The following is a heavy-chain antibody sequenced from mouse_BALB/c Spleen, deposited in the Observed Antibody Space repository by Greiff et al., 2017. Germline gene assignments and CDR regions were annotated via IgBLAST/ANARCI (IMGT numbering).Heavy chain of an antibody. J-gene: IGHJ4*01. D-gene: IGHD1-1*01. CDR3: ARRYYGSSFYAMDY. Sequence: VQLKESGPELVKPGASVKMSCKASGYTFTSYVMHWVKQKPGQGLEWIGYINPYNDGTKYNEKFKGKATLTSDKSSSTAYMELSSLTSEDSAVYYCARRYYGSSFYAMDYWGQGTSVTVSS. V-gene: IGHV1-14*01. CDR1: GYTFTSYV. CDR2: INPYNDGT.